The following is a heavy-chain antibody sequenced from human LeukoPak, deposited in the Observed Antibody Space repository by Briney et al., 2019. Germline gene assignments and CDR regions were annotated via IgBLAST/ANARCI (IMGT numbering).Heavy chain of an antibody. D-gene: IGHD6-19*01. Sequence: GGSLRLSCAASGLTLSSNSMNWVRQAPGKGLEWLSYISSSGNIYYPDSVKGRFTISRDNAKNSLYLQMNSLRAEDTAVYYCARDRRSYGSGWYYFDYWGQGSLVTVSS. CDR2: ISSSGNI. CDR3: ARDRRSYGSGWYYFDY. V-gene: IGHV3-48*01. J-gene: IGHJ4*02. CDR1: GLTLSSNS.